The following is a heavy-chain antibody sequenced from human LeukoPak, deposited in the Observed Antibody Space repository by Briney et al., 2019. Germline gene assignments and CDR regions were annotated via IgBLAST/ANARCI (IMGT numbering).Heavy chain of an antibody. CDR2: ISSSSSYI. J-gene: IGHJ4*02. Sequence: GGSLRLSCAASGFTFSSYSMNWVRQAPGKGLEWVSSISSSSSYIYYADSVKGRFTISRDNAKNSLYPQMNSLRAEDTAVYYCAGQGGGYSSGWYGDWGQGTLVTVSS. D-gene: IGHD6-19*01. CDR1: GFTFSSYS. CDR3: AGQGGGYSSGWYGD. V-gene: IGHV3-21*01.